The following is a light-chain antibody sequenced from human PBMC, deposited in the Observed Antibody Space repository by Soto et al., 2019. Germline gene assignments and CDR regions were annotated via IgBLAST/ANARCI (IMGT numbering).Light chain of an antibody. J-gene: IGLJ2*01. V-gene: IGLV2-8*01. CDR2: EVS. Sequence: ALTQPPSASGSPGQSFTISCTGTSSDVGGYNYVSWYQQHPGKAPKLMIYEVSKRPSGVPDRFSGSKSGNTASLTVSGLQAEDEADYYCSSYAGSNVVFGGGTKVTVL. CDR1: SSDVGGYNY. CDR3: SSYAGSNVV.